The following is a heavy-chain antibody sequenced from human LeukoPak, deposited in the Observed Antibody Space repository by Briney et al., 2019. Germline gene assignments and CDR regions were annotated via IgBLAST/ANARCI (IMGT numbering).Heavy chain of an antibody. D-gene: IGHD1-26*01. CDR3: ARDLVELRLDY. V-gene: IGHV3-66*01. CDR1: GFTVSSNY. J-gene: IGHJ4*02. CDR2: IYSGGST. Sequence: GGSLRLSCAASGFTVSSNYMSWVRQAPGKGLEWVSVIYSGGSTYYADSVKGRFTISRDNSKNTLYLQMNSLRAEDTAVHYCARDLVELRLDYWGQGTLVTVSS.